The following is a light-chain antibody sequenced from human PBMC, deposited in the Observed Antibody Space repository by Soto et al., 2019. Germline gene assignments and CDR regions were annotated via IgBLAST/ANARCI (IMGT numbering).Light chain of an antibody. CDR3: QQYRT. V-gene: IGKV3-11*01. CDR2: AAS. Sequence: EIQITQAPPTPSVSPGGRAPLSCRTSQSVSNYLAWYQQKPGQAPRLLIYAASNRDPGIPARFSGSGSGTDFTLTISRLEPEDFAVYYCQQYRTFGQGTKVDI. CDR1: QSVSNY. J-gene: IGKJ1*01.